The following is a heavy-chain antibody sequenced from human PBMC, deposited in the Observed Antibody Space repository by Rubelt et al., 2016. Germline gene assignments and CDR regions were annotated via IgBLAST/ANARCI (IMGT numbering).Heavy chain of an antibody. Sequence: QVQLVQSGAGVKKPGASVKVSCKASGYTFTSYYIHWVRQAPGQGLEWMGIINPSGGSTSYAQKFQGRVTMTRDTAMSTGYMELRSLRSEDTAVYYCARDIAATGTTWGQGTLVTVSS. CDR3: ARDIAATGTT. D-gene: IGHD6-13*01. CDR2: INPSGGST. CDR1: GYTFTSYY. V-gene: IGHV1-46*03. J-gene: IGHJ4*02.